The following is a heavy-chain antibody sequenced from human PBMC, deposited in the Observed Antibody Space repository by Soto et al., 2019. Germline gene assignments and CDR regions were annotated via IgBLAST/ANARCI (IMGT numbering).Heavy chain of an antibody. CDR1: GFTFTSSA. CDR2: IVVGSGNT. CDR3: AAEGYCSSTSCPSYYYYGMDV. Sequence: SVKVSCKASGFTFTSSAVQWVRQARGQRLEWIGWIVVGSGNTNYAQKFQERVTITRDMPTSTAYMELSSLRSEDTAAYYCAAEGYCSSTSCPSYYYYGMDVWGQGTKVTVYS. V-gene: IGHV1-58*01. J-gene: IGHJ6*02. D-gene: IGHD2-2*01.